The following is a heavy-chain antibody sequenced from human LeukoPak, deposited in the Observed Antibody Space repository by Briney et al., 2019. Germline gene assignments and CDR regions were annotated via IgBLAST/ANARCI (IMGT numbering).Heavy chain of an antibody. V-gene: IGHV4-34*01. CDR2: INHGGST. J-gene: IGHJ6*03. CDR3: ARTTYYYGSGSYWTRYYYYMDV. Sequence: SETLSLTCAVYGGSFSGYHWSWIRQPPGKGLEWIGEINHGGSTSYNPSLKTRVIISVDTSKNQFSLKLSSVTAADTAVYYCARTTYYYGSGSYWTRYYYYMDVWGKGTTVTISS. CDR1: GGSFSGYH. D-gene: IGHD3-10*01.